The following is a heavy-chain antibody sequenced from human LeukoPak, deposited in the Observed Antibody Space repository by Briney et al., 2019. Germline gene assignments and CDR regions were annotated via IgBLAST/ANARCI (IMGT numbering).Heavy chain of an antibody. CDR3: TRDQYSGHWYYAFDI. Sequence: GGSLRLSCVASGFTFSDFYMNWIRQAPGKGLEWVSYISDSTSYTDYADSVKGRFTISRDNAKNSLFLQMNNLRDEDTAVYYCTRDQYSGHWYYAFDIWGQGTRVTVSS. CDR1: GFTFSDFY. V-gene: IGHV3-11*06. CDR2: ISDSTSYT. D-gene: IGHD6-19*01. J-gene: IGHJ3*02.